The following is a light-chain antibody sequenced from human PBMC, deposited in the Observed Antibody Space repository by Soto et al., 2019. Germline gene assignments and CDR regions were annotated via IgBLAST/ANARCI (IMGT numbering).Light chain of an antibody. V-gene: IGKV3-15*01. CDR2: GAS. CDR3: QQYNNWYT. Sequence: EIVMTQSPATLSVSPGERATLSCRASQSVSSNLAWYQQKPGQAPRLLIYGASTRATGIPARFSGSGSGTEFTLNISRLQSEDFAVYYCQQYNNWYTFGQGTKLEIK. CDR1: QSVSSN. J-gene: IGKJ2*01.